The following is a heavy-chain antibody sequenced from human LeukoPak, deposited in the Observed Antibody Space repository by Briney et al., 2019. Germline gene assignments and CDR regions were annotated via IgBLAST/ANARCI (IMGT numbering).Heavy chain of an antibody. J-gene: IGHJ4*02. D-gene: IGHD4-17*01. CDR1: GFTFSSYA. V-gene: IGHV3-23*01. CDR3: AKVDYGDYYFDY. CDR2: ISYSGGST. Sequence: GGSLRLSCAASGFTFSSYAMSWVRQAPGKGLEWVSFISYSGGSTYYADSVKGRFTISRDNSKNTLCLQMNSLRAEDTAVYYCAKVDYGDYYFDYWGQGTLVTVSS.